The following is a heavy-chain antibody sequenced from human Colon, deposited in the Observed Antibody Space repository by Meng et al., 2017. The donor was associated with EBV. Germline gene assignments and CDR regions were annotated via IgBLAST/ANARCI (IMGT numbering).Heavy chain of an antibody. CDR2: IHPSGSI. Sequence: QVQLQLVGAGLLKPSETLSLTGVVYGGSLSDYYCSWIRQSPGRGLEWIGEIHPSGSIFYNPSLQSRVTISVDTSKNQFSLNLNSVTAADTAVYFCSRGVDSYKLGNLWGRGTLVTVSS. J-gene: IGHJ2*01. V-gene: IGHV4-34*02. CDR1: GGSLSDYY. D-gene: IGHD7-27*01. CDR3: SRGVDSYKLGNL.